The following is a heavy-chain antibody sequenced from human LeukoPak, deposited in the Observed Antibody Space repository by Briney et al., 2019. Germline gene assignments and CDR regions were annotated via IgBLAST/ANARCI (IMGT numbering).Heavy chain of an antibody. CDR1: GFTFSSYW. Sequence: GTSLRLSCAASGFTFSSYWMHWVRQAPGKGLVWVSRINTDGSSTSYADSVKGRFTISRDNAKNSLYLQMNSLRAEDTAVYYCARSFYYYDSDYWGQGTLVTVSS. J-gene: IGHJ4*02. CDR3: ARSFYYYDSDY. CDR2: INTDGSST. V-gene: IGHV3-74*01. D-gene: IGHD3-22*01.